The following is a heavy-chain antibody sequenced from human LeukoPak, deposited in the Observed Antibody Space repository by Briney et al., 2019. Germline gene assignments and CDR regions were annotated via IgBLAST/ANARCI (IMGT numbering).Heavy chain of an antibody. V-gene: IGHV4-39*07. CDR2: IYYSGST. Sequence: PLETLSLTCTVSGGSISSSSYYWGWIRQPPGKGLEWIGSIYYSGSTYYNPSLKSRVTISVDTSKNQFSLKLSSVTAADTAVYYCARGGGYSSSSLCSEFDPWGQGTLVTVSS. J-gene: IGHJ5*02. CDR1: GGSISSSSYY. D-gene: IGHD6-6*01. CDR3: ARGGGYSSSSLCSEFDP.